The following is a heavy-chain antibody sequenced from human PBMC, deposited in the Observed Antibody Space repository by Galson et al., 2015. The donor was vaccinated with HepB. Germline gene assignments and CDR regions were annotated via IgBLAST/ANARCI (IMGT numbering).Heavy chain of an antibody. D-gene: IGHD3-22*01. CDR2: INGGTGNT. CDR1: GYTLTSYA. Sequence: SVKVSCKASGYTLTSYAIHWVRQAPGQRPEWMGWINGGTGNTKYSQKFQGRVTITRDTSANTAYMELSSLRSEDTAVYYCAKEYYDSSPMDDWGQGTLVTVSS. J-gene: IGHJ4*02. CDR3: AKEYYDSSPMDD. V-gene: IGHV1-3*01.